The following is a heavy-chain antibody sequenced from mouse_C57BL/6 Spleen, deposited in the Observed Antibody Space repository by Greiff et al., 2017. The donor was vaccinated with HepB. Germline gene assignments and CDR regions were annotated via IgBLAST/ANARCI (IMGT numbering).Heavy chain of an antibody. D-gene: IGHD2-1*01. V-gene: IGHV1-39*01. J-gene: IGHJ1*03. Sequence: EVKLMESGPELVKPGASVKISCKASGYSFTDYNMNWVRQSNGKSLEWIGVINPNYGTTSYNQKFKGKATLTVDQSSSTAYMQLNSLTSEDSAVYYCARRGYGNYGDWYFDVWGTGTTVTVSS. CDR1: GYSFTDYN. CDR3: ARRGYGNYGDWYFDV. CDR2: INPNYGTT.